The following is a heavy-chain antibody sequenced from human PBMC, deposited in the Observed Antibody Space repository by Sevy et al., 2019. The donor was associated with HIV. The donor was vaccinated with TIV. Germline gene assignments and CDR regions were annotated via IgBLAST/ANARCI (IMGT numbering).Heavy chain of an antibody. D-gene: IGHD3-16*02. J-gene: IGHJ4*02. CDR3: AKDQGDYVWGTFRDY. CDR1: GFTFSIYA. Sequence: GGSLRLSCAASGFTFSIYAMSWVRQAPGKGLEWVSGLSGSGGSTYYADSVKGRFTTSGDNSKNTLYLQRNSRRAEDTAVYYCAKDQGDYVWGTFRDYWGQGTLVTVSS. V-gene: IGHV3-23*01. CDR2: LSGSGGST.